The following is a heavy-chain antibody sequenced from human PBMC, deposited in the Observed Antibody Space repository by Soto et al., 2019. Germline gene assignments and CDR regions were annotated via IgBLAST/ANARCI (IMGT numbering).Heavy chain of an antibody. CDR3: ARDPGPSDFWSGYFLDY. CDR2: LNPHSGKT. CDR1: GYTFTIHD. J-gene: IGHJ4*02. V-gene: IGHV1-8*01. Sequence: GASVKVSCKASGYTFTIHDIHWVRQAPGQGLEWMAGLNPHSGKTAYAQKFQGRLTMTTDTSTSTAYMELRSLRSDDTAVYYCARDPGPSDFWSGYFLDYWGQGTLVTVSS. D-gene: IGHD3-3*01.